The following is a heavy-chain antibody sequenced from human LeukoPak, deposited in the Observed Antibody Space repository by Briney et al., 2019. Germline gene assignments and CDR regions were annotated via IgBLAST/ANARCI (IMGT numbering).Heavy chain of an antibody. CDR2: ISGSGGST. J-gene: IGHJ3*02. D-gene: IGHD2-15*01. Sequence: PGGSLRLSCAASGFTFSSYAMSWVRQAPGKGLEWVSAISGSGGSTYYADSVKGRFTISRDNSKYTLYLQMNSLRAEDTAVYYCAKDLGGYCSGGSCYDAFDIWGQGTMVTVSS. CDR1: GFTFSSYA. V-gene: IGHV3-23*01. CDR3: AKDLGGYCSGGSCYDAFDI.